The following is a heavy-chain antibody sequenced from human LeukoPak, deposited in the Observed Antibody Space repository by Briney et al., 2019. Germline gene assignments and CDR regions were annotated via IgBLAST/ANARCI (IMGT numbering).Heavy chain of an antibody. Sequence: GGSLRLSCVASGVTLSNYAMSWARQAPGEGLEWVSGISSSGSGGNTYYADSVKGRFTISRDSSRNTLFLHMNTLRAEDTAIYYCAKDRTVGASYWYFDLWGRGTLVTVSS. CDR2: ISSSGSGGNT. V-gene: IGHV3-23*01. CDR3: AKDRTVGASYWYFDL. J-gene: IGHJ2*01. CDR1: GVTLSNYA. D-gene: IGHD1-26*01.